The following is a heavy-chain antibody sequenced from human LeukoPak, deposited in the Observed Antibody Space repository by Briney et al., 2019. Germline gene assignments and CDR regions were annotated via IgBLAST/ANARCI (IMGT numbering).Heavy chain of an antibody. V-gene: IGHV1-24*01. CDR3: ALTVPATAFFDY. Sequence: ASVKVSCKVSGYTLTELSMHWVRQAPGKGLEWMGGFDPEDGETIYAQKFQGRVTMTEDTSTDTAYMELSSLRSEDTAVYYCALTVPATAFFDYWGQGTLVTVSS. D-gene: IGHD2-2*01. CDR1: GYTLTELS. CDR2: FDPEDGET. J-gene: IGHJ4*02.